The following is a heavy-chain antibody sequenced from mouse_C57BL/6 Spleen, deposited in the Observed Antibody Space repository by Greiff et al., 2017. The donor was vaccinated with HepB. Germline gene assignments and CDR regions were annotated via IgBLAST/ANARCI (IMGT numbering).Heavy chain of an antibody. CDR2: ISYDGSN. D-gene: IGHD1-1*01. CDR3: AREEDYYGSNY. J-gene: IGHJ2*01. V-gene: IGHV3-6*01. CDR1: GYSITSGYY. Sequence: EVQLQESGPGLVKPSQSLSLTCSVTGYSITSGYYWNWIRQFPGNKLEWMGYISYDGSNNYNPSLKNRISITRDTSKNQFFLKLNSVTTEDTATYYCAREEDYYGSNYWGQGTTLTVSS.